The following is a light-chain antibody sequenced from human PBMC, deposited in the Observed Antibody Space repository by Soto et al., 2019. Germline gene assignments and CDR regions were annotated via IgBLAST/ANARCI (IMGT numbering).Light chain of an antibody. J-gene: IGKJ5*01. CDR3: QQTYSTPNT. V-gene: IGKV1-39*01. CDR1: QTISSS. CDR2: ASS. Sequence: DIQMTQSPSSLSASVGDRVTITCRASQTISSSLNWYQQRPGKAPNLLIYASSSLQSGVPPRFSGSGSGTDFTLTISSLQPEDFATYYCQQTYSTPNTFGQGTRLEIK.